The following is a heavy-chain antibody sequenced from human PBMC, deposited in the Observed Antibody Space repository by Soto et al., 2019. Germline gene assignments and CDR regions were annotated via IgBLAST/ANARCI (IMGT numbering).Heavy chain of an antibody. CDR2: ISSSSSYI. CDR3: AIVLRPDYYDSSGYANWFDP. V-gene: IGHV3-21*01. Sequence: GGSLRLSCAASGFTFSSYSMNWVRQAPGKGLEWVSSISSSSSYIYYADSVKGRFTISRDNAKNSLYLQMNSLRAEDTAVYYCAIVLRPDYYDSSGYANWFDPWGQGTLVTVSS. J-gene: IGHJ5*02. D-gene: IGHD3-22*01. CDR1: GFTFSSYS.